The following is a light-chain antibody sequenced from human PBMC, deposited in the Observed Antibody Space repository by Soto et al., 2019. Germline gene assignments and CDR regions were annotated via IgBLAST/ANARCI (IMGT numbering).Light chain of an antibody. Sequence: EIVVTQSPATLSVSPGERVTLSCSSSQTISSSSLAWYQQKGGQAPRLLIYGASSRATGVPARFSGSGSGTDFTLTISSLEPEDFAVYYCHQRSNWPPDTFGQGTRLEIK. CDR1: QTISSSS. CDR2: GAS. CDR3: HQRSNWPPDT. V-gene: IGKV3D-20*02. J-gene: IGKJ5*01.